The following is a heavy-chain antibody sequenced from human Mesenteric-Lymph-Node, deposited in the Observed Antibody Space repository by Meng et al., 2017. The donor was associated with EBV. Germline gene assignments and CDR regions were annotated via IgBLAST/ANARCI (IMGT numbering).Heavy chain of an antibody. D-gene: IGHD1-1*01. J-gene: IGHJ5*02. Sequence: QITLNESCPTLVKTRQTLPLTCTFSGFSPSTPGVGVGWIRQPPGKALEWLALIYWDDDKHYSPSLKSRLTITKDTSKSQVVLTMTNMDPVDTATYYCARKNWNDRFDPWGQGTLVTVSS. CDR2: IYWDDDK. CDR3: ARKNWNDRFDP. CDR1: GFSPSTPGVG. V-gene: IGHV2-5*02.